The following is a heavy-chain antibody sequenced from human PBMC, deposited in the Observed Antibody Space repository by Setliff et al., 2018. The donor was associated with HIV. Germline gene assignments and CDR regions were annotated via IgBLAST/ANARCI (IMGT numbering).Heavy chain of an antibody. Sequence: SETLSLTCTVSGGSISSSSYYWGWIRQPPGKGLEWIGSIYYSGSTYYNPSLKSRVTISVDTSKNQFSLKLSSVTAADTAVYYCARVGRRVVVVATDYWGQGTLVTVSS. J-gene: IGHJ4*02. CDR2: IYYSGST. CDR3: ARVGRRVVVVATDY. D-gene: IGHD2-15*01. CDR1: GGSISSSSYY. V-gene: IGHV4-39*07.